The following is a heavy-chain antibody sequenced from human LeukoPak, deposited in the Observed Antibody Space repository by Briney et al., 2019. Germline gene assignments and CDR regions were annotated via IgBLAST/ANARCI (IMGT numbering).Heavy chain of an antibody. Sequence: PSETLSLTCTVSGGSISSSSYYWGWIRQPPGKGLEWIGSIYYSGSTYYNPSLKSRVTISVDTSKNQFSLKLSSVTAADTAVYYCARRAPLRPFGYWGQGTLVTVSS. CDR3: ARRAPLRPFGY. CDR2: IYYSGST. D-gene: IGHD3-3*01. J-gene: IGHJ4*02. CDR1: GGSISSSSYY. V-gene: IGHV4-39*01.